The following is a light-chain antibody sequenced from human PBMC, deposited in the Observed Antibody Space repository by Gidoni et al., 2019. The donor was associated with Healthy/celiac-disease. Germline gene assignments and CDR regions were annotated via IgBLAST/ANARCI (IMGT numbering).Light chain of an antibody. CDR2: AAS. CDR1: QSISSY. J-gene: IGKJ1*01. CDR3: QQSSSTPRT. Sequence: DIQMTQCPSSLSASVGDRVTITCRASQSISSYLNWYQQKPGKAPKLLISAASSLQSGVPSRFSGSGSGTDFTLTISSLQPEAFATYYCQQSSSTPRTFGQGTKVEIK. V-gene: IGKV1-39*01.